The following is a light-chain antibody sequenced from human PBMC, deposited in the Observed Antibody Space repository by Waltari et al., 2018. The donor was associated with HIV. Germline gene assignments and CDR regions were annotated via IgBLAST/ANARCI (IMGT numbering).Light chain of an antibody. V-gene: IGKV1-12*01. CDR3: QQTNSYPLT. J-gene: IGKJ4*01. CDR1: QGIGRS. CDR2: SAS. Sequence: IQMTQSPSSVYASAGDRVPISCRASQGIGRSLAWYRQRPGEAPRLLIQSASSLESGVPSRFSGSGSGTSFTLIINTLQSEDFATYFCQQTNSYPLTFGGGTKVE.